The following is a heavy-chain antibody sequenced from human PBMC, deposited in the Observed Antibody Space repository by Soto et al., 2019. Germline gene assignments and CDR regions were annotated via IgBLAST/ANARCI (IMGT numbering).Heavy chain of an antibody. CDR2: ISGPGTIT. CDR1: GSSFSSYA. CDR3: AKGGFWVHYGMDV. D-gene: IGHD3-16*01. Sequence: EVQLLESGGGLVQPGGSLRLSCAASGSSFSSYAMNWVRPAPGKGLEWVSSISGPGTITYYADSVKGRFTISRDNSKDTLYMQMNSLRVEDTAVYYCAKGGFWVHYGMDVWCQGTTVTVSS. V-gene: IGHV3-23*01. J-gene: IGHJ6*02.